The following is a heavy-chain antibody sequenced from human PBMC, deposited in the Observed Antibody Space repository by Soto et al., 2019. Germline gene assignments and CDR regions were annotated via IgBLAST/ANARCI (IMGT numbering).Heavy chain of an antibody. V-gene: IGHV3-23*01. J-gene: IGHJ6*02. CDR1: GFTFSNSA. CDR3: AKYYYGMDV. Sequence: EVQVLESGGGLVQPGGSLRLSCAASGFTFSNSAMNWVRQAPGKGLEWVSTISGSGDTTYYADSVKGRFTISRDNSKNTLYLQINSLRAEDTAVYYCAKYYYGMDVWGQGTTVTVSS. CDR2: ISGSGDTT.